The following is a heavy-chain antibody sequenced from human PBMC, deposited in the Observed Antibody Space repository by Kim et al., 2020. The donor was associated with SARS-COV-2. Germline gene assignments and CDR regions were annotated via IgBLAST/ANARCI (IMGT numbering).Heavy chain of an antibody. Sequence: AAVKVSCKASGYTFNTYGISWVRQAPGQGLEWMGRISAYNGDTNYAQKFQDRVTMTTDTSTSTAYMELRSLRSDDTAVYYCARVLITFGGLIVSPFDYWGQGDLVTVSS. CDR1: GYTFNTYG. CDR3: ARVLITFGGLIVSPFDY. V-gene: IGHV1-18*01. D-gene: IGHD3-16*02. J-gene: IGHJ4*02. CDR2: ISAYNGDT.